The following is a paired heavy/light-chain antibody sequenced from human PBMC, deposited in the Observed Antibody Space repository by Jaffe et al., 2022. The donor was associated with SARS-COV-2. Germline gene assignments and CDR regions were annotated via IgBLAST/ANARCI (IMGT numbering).Light chain of an antibody. CDR1: QSLVYSDGNTY. Sequence: DVVMTQSPLSLPVTLGQPASISCRSSQSLVYSDGNTYLNWFQQRPGQSPRRLIYKVSNRDSGVPDRFSGSGSGTDFTLKISRVEAEDIGVYYCMQGTHWPLTFGGGTKVEIK. CDR3: MQGTHWPLT. J-gene: IGKJ4*01. CDR2: KVS. V-gene: IGKV2-30*01.
Heavy chain of an antibody. Sequence: EVQLVESGGGLAQPGGSLRLSCAASGFTFSTYSMIWVRQAPGKELDWVSYISSAGGTLYYADSVKGRFTISRDNAKNSLYLQMNSLRDEDTAVYYCASFTRSGFDIWGQGTTVTVSS. CDR3: ASFTRSGFDI. CDR1: GFTFSTYS. V-gene: IGHV3-48*02. J-gene: IGHJ3*02. CDR2: ISSAGGTL. D-gene: IGHD3-3*01.